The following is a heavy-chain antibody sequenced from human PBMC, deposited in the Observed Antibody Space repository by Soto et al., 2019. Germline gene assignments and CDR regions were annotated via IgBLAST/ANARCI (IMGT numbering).Heavy chain of an antibody. V-gene: IGHV1-46*01. CDR1: GYTLTSYY. CDR2: INPSGGIT. J-gene: IGHJ6*02. D-gene: IGHD2-2*01. CDR3: ARGISTTRYYYYYSMDV. Sequence: ASLKVSCKASGYTLTSYYLHWVRQAPGQGPEWMGIINPSGGITNDAQKFQDRVTMTSDTSTSTVYMELSSLRSEDTAVYYCARGISTTRYYYYYSMDVWGQGTTVTVSS.